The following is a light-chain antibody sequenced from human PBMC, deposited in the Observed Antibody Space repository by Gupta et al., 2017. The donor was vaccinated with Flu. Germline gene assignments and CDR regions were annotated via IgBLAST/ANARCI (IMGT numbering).Light chain of an antibody. CDR2: AAS. J-gene: IGKJ4*01. CDR1: QDISNS. CDR3: QQYKNYPLT. V-gene: IGKV1-16*02. Sequence: GDRVSITGRASQDISNSLAWFQQKPGKAPKSLIYAASRLQSGVPSKFSGSGSGTDFTLTISSLQAEDFATYFCQQYKNYPLTFGVGTRVEIK.